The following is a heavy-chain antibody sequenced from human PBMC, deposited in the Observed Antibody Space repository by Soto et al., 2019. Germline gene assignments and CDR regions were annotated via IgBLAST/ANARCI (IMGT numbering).Heavy chain of an antibody. Sequence: EVQLVESGGGLVQPGGSLRLSCAASGFTFSTYWMHWVRQVPGKGLVWVSRINSDGSTTSYADSVKGRFTVSRDNAKNTLFLQMNSLRAEDTAVYYCAGGVATLLAWGQGTLVTVSS. CDR1: GFTFSTYW. CDR3: AGGVATLLA. V-gene: IGHV3-74*01. J-gene: IGHJ5*02. CDR2: INSDGSTT. D-gene: IGHD5-12*01.